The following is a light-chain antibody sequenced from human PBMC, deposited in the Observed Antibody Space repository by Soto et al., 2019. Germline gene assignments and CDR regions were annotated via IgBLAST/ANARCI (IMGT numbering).Light chain of an antibody. V-gene: IGKV2-30*01. Sequence: DVVMTQSPLSLPVTLGQPAAISCRSSQSLVYSDGNTYLNWFQRRPGESPRRLIYKVSNRDSGVPGRFSGSGSGTDFTLTISRVEAEDVGVYYCMQGTPWPPITFGQGTRLEIK. CDR2: KVS. CDR3: MQGTPWPPIT. CDR1: QSLVYSDGNTY. J-gene: IGKJ5*01.